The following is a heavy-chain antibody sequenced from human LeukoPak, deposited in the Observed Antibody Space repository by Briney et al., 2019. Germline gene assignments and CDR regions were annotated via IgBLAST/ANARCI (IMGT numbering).Heavy chain of an antibody. J-gene: IGHJ6*02. V-gene: IGHV1-46*01. D-gene: IGHD2-2*01. CDR1: GYTFTNYN. CDR3: ARGGTQPATLYYYYRMDV. CDR2: INPRGGST. Sequence: GASVKVSCKASGYTFTNYNIHWVRQAPGQGLEWMGIINPRGGSTTYAQKSQGRVTMTSDTSASTVYMELSSLRSEDTAVYYCARGGTQPATLYYYYRMDVWGQGTTVTVS.